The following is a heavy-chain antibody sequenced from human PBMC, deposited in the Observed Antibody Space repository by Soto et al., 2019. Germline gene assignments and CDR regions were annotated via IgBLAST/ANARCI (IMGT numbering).Heavy chain of an antibody. CDR2: FDPEDGET. V-gene: IGHV1-24*01. CDR3: ATALRRYYYDSSGSLI. J-gene: IGHJ3*02. D-gene: IGHD3-22*01. CDR1: GYTLTELS. Sequence: ASVKVSCKVSGYTLTELSMHWVRQAPGKGLEWMGGFDPEDGETIYAQKFQGRVTMTEDTSTDTAYMELSSLRSEDTAAYYCATALRRYYYDSSGSLIWGQGTMVTVSS.